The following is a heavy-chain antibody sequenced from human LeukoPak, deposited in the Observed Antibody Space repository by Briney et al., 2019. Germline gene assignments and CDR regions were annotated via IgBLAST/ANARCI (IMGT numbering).Heavy chain of an antibody. CDR2: IKQDGSEK. CDR3: ARASDYDFWSGYYTSNYYYYYYMDV. D-gene: IGHD3-3*01. CDR1: GFTFSSYW. Sequence: QSGGSLRLSCAASGFTFSSYWMSWVRQAPGKGLEWVANIKQDGSEKYYVDSVKGRFTISRDNAKNSLYLQMNSLRAEDTAVYYCARASDYDFWSGYYTSNYYYYYYMDVWGKGTTVTVSS. J-gene: IGHJ6*03. V-gene: IGHV3-7*01.